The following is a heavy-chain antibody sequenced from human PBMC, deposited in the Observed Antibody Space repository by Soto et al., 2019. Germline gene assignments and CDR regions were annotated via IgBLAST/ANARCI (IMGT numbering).Heavy chain of an antibody. CDR1: GGSISAFY. CDR2: IYYSGRT. CDR3: ARVGGLAARTFDY. V-gene: IGHV4-59*01. Sequence: PSETLSLTCSVSGGSISAFYWSWIRQPPGKGLELTGYIYYSGRTNYNPSLKSRVSLSVDTSKNQFSLYLRSMSPADTAVYYCARVGGLAARTFDYWGPGTLVPV. J-gene: IGHJ4*02. D-gene: IGHD6-6*01.